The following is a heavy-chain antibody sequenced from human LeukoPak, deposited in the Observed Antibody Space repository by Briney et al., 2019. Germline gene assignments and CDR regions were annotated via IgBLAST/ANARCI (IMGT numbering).Heavy chain of an antibody. V-gene: IGHV3-23*01. CDR2: ISAGGGGS. CDR3: AKGGRMVRGVIVTNYYFDY. Sequence: GGSLRLSCAASGFTFSSYGMHWVRQAPGKGLEWVSSISAGGGGSYYADSVQGRFTISRDTSKNTLYLQMNSLRAEDTAVYYCAKGGRMVRGVIVTNYYFDYWGQGTLVTVSS. J-gene: IGHJ4*02. CDR1: GFTFSSYG. D-gene: IGHD3-10*01.